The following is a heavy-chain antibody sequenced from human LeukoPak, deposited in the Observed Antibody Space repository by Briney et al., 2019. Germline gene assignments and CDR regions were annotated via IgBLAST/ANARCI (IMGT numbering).Heavy chain of an antibody. D-gene: IGHD3-10*01. CDR3: TRAITYFYGSVTYDWFAS. Sequence: GGSLRLPCEASGFTFNNYVMTWVRQAPGKGLEWVSSISASAAMTYYADSVKGRFTVSRDNAKNMVYLQMNSLRDDDTAIYYCTRAITYFYGSVTYDWFASWGQGTRVTVSS. CDR2: ISASAAMT. V-gene: IGHV3-23*01. CDR1: GFTFNNYV. J-gene: IGHJ5*01.